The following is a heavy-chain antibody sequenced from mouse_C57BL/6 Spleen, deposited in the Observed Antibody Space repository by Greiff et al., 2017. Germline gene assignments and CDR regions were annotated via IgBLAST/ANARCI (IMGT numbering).Heavy chain of an antibody. CDR1: GYTFTSYW. CDR3: ARGIYGSSYDFDY. J-gene: IGHJ2*01. D-gene: IGHD1-1*01. V-gene: IGHV1-50*01. CDR2: IDPSDSYT. Sequence: QVQLQQPGAELVKPGASVKLSCKASGYTFTSYWMQWVKQRPGQGLEWIGEIDPSDSYTNYNQKFKGKATLTVDTSSSTAYMQLSSLTSEDSAVYYCARGIYGSSYDFDYWGQGTTLTVSS.